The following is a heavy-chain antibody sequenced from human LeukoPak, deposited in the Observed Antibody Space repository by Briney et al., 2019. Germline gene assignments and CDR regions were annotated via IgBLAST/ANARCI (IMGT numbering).Heavy chain of an antibody. CDR3: VKAKTAVVVPTAPRTYYFDF. Sequence: GGSLRLSRAASGFSLSTYAMSWVRQAPGKGPEWVSAISGAGGRTYYADSVKGRFTISRDNSKNTLYLQMDSLRAEDTAIYYCVKAKTAVVVPTAPRTYYFDFWGQGTLVTVSS. D-gene: IGHD2-15*01. CDR1: GFSLSTYA. J-gene: IGHJ4*02. CDR2: ISGAGGRT. V-gene: IGHV3-23*01.